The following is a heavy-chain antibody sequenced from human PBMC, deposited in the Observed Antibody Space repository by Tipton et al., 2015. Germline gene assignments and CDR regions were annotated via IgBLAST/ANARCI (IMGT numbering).Heavy chain of an antibody. CDR1: GGSVSSGNYY. D-gene: IGHD5-24*01. CDR2: ISYTDTT. J-gene: IGHJ5*02. Sequence: GLVKPSESLSLTCNVSGGSVSSGNYYWSWIRQPPGKALEWIGYISYTDTTHYNPSLKSRVTISLDSSKNQFSLKVNSVTAADTAVYYCATLVDGYSRIPWGQGTRVTVS. CDR3: ATLVDGYSRIP. V-gene: IGHV4-61*01.